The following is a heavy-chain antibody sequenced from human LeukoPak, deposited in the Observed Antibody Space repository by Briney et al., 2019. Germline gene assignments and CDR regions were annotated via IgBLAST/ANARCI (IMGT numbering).Heavy chain of an antibody. CDR1: RFTFSTSG. V-gene: IGHV3-30*02. D-gene: IGHD3-10*01. Sequence: GGSLRLSCAASRFTFSTSGMHWVRQAPGKGLEWVAFIRYDGSSAFYADYVKGRFTIPRDNSKNTVFLQMNSLRGEDAALYYCASDGRRSGSYSNYFDYWGQGTLVTVSS. CDR3: ASDGRRSGSYSNYFDY. J-gene: IGHJ4*02. CDR2: IRYDGSSA.